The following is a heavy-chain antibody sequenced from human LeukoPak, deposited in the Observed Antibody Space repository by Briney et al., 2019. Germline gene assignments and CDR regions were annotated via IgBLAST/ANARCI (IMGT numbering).Heavy chain of an antibody. V-gene: IGHV3-7*01. CDR2: INQEGSEK. CDR3: ARDGGVTGYDLLDY. CDR1: GFSFSSFW. D-gene: IGHD5-12*01. Sequence: GGSLRLSCVASGFSFSSFWMTWVRQAPGKGLEWVANINQEGSEKNYADSVKGRLIISRDNAKNSVYLQLDSLTAEDTAVYYCARDGGVTGYDLLDYWGQGTLVTVSS. J-gene: IGHJ4*02.